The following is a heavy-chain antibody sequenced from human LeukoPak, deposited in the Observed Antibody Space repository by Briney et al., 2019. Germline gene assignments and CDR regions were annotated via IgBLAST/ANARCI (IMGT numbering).Heavy chain of an antibody. CDR3: ARGRRLRGVTSRPIYYYYYMDV. Sequence: ASVKLSCKASGYTFNTFDINWVRQATGQGPEWMGRVNPYNDKTVYAPKFQGRVSISSNNSINTAYMEFSGLKSDDTAVYYCARGRRLRGVTSRPIYYYYYMDVWGGGTTVTVSS. D-gene: IGHD3-10*01. J-gene: IGHJ6*03. CDR1: GYTFNTFD. V-gene: IGHV1-8*03. CDR2: VNPYNDKT.